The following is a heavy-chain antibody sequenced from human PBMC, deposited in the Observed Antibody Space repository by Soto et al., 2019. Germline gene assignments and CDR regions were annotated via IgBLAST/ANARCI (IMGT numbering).Heavy chain of an antibody. CDR2: INAGNGNT. CDR1: GYTFTSYA. J-gene: IGHJ4*02. Sequence: ASVKVSCKASGYTFTSYAMHWVRQAPGQRLEWMGWINAGNGNTKYSQKFQGRVTITRDTSASTAYMELSSLRSEDTAVYYCARENYAILTGYYYFDYWGQGNLVTVSS. D-gene: IGHD3-9*01. CDR3: ARENYAILTGYYYFDY. V-gene: IGHV1-3*01.